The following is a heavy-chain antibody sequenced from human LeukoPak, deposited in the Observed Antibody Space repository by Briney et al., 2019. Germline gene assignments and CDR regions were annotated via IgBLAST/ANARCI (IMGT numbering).Heavy chain of an antibody. D-gene: IGHD5-18*01. CDR3: GYSDGWYPGNY. Sequence: PGGSLRLSCAASGFTFSSYWMSWVRQAPGKGLEWVANIKQDGSETYSVDSVKGRFTISRDNAKNSLFLQMNSLRAEDTAVYYCGYSDGWYPGNYWGQGTLVTVSS. J-gene: IGHJ4*02. CDR1: GFTFSSYW. V-gene: IGHV3-7*01. CDR2: IKQDGSET.